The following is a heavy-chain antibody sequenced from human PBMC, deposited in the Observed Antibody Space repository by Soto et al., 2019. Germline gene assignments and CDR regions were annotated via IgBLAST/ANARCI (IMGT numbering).Heavy chain of an antibody. CDR2: ISGSGGGT. V-gene: IGHV3-23*01. Sequence: GGSLRLSCAASGFTFSNYAMSWVRQAPGKGLEWVSDISGSGGGTYYADSVKGRFTISRDNSKNTLYLQMNSLRAEDTAVYYCAKDVVRIQLWSSSSGLDVWGQGTTVTVSS. CDR1: GFTFSNYA. D-gene: IGHD5-18*01. J-gene: IGHJ6*02. CDR3: AKDVVRIQLWSSSSGLDV.